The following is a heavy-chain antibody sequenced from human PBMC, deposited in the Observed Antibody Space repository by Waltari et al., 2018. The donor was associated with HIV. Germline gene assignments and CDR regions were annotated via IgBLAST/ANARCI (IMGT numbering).Heavy chain of an antibody. J-gene: IGHJ6*02. Sequence: QVQLVQSGAEVKKPGASVKVSCKASGSTFTGYYMHWVRQAPGQGLEWMGVSIPNRGGTNDAQKFQGRVTMTGDTSISTAYMELSRLRSDETAVYYCARDRARTTDYYYYGMDVWGQGTTVTVSS. CDR3: ARDRARTTDYYYYGMDV. CDR1: GSTFTGYY. D-gene: IGHD1-7*01. V-gene: IGHV1-2*02. CDR2: SIPNRGGT.